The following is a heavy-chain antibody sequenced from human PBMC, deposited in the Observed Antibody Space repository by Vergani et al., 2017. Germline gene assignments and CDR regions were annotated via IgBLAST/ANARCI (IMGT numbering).Heavy chain of an antibody. Sequence: QVQLVESGGGVVQPGRSLRLSCAASGFTFSDYYMSWIRQAPGKGLEWVSYISSSGSTIYYADSVKGRFTISRDNAKNSLYLQMNSLGAEDTDVYYCARELVEGYGYRGLDYWGQGTLVTVSS. D-gene: IGHD5-18*01. V-gene: IGHV3-11*01. CDR1: GFTFSDYY. CDR3: ARELVEGYGYRGLDY. J-gene: IGHJ4*02. CDR2: ISSSGSTI.